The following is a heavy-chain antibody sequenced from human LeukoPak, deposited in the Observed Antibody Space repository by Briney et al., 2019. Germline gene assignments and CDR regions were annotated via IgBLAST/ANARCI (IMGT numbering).Heavy chain of an antibody. V-gene: IGHV3-33*01. CDR1: GFSFSSYG. J-gene: IGHJ4*02. CDR3: ARDQLSIDY. CDR2: IWYDGSHK. Sequence: GGSLRLSCAASGFSFSSYGMNWVRQAPGKGLEWLAVIWYDGSHKYYADSVKGRFTISRDNSKNTLYLQINSLRVEDTAVYYCARDQLSIDYWGQGTLVTVSS. D-gene: IGHD1-1*01.